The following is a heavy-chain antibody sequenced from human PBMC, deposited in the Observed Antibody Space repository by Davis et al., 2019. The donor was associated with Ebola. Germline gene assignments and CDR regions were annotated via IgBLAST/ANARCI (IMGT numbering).Heavy chain of an antibody. CDR1: GYTFTNYG. D-gene: IGHD6-19*01. V-gene: IGHV1-18*04. J-gene: IGHJ6*02. CDR3: ARDDGSGWPYGMDV. CDR2: INPHNGNT. Sequence: AASVKVSCKASGYTFTNYGITWVRQAPGQGLEWMGWINPHNGNTNYAQNVQGRVTMTTDTSPSTAYMEVGSLKSDDTAVYYWARDDGSGWPYGMDVWGQGTLVTVSS.